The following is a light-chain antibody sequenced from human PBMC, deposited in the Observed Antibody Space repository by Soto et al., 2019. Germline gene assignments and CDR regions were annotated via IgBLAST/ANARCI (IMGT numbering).Light chain of an antibody. CDR2: SAS. V-gene: IGKV3-15*01. Sequence: EIVMTQSPATLSVSPGERASLSCRASQSVSSNLAWYQQKPGQAPRLLMFSASTRATGIPARFSGSGSGTDFTLTISSLQSEDFAVYYCQQFNNWPLYTFGQRTKLEIK. CDR1: QSVSSN. J-gene: IGKJ2*01. CDR3: QQFNNWPLYT.